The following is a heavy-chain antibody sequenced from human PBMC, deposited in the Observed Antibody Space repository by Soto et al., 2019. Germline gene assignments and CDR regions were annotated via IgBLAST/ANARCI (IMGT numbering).Heavy chain of an antibody. CDR2: IYYSGST. V-gene: IGHV4-59*08. J-gene: IGHJ5*02. CDR1: GGSISSYY. CDR3: ARARYYYDSSGYGNWFDP. D-gene: IGHD3-22*01. Sequence: SETLSLTCTVSGGSISSYYWSWIRQPPGKGLEWIGYIYYSGSTNYNPSLKSRVTISVDTSKNQFSLKLSSVTAADTAVYYCARARYYYDSSGYGNWFDPWGQGTLVTVSS.